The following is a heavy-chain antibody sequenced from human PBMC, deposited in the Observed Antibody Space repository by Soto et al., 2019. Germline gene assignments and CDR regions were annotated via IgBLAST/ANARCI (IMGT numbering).Heavy chain of an antibody. CDR3: AREKWGSGSRWLDP. D-gene: IGHD6-19*01. V-gene: IGHV1-3*01. CDR1: GYTYISYS. CDR2: INVGNGNT. Sequence: ASVKVSCKASGYTYISYSMHGVRQAPGQRLEWMGWINVGNGNTKYSQNFQGRVTINQDTSASTAYMELSSLTSEDTAVYYCAREKWGSGSRWLDPWGQGTLVTVS. J-gene: IGHJ5*02.